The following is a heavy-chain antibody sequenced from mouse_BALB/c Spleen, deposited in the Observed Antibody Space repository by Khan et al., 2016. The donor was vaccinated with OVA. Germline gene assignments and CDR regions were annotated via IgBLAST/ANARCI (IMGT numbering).Heavy chain of an antibody. V-gene: IGHV1-53*01. CDR1: GYTFTSYY. Sequence: QVQLKESGAELVQPGASVKLSCKASGYTFTSYYIYWVKQRPGQGLEWIGEINPSNGGTNFNEKFKSKATLTVDKSSSIVYMQFSSLTSEDSAVYYCSRSNYGKYRGAMDYWGQGTSVTVSS. D-gene: IGHD2-1*01. CDR2: INPSNGGT. J-gene: IGHJ4*01. CDR3: SRSNYGKYRGAMDY.